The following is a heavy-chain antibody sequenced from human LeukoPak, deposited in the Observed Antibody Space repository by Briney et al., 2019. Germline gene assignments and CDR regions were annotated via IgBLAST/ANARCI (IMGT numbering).Heavy chain of an antibody. CDR2: IRYDGSNK. J-gene: IGHJ3*02. CDR3: ARRPYSSGNYKGAFDI. Sequence: PGGSLRLSCAASGFTFSSYGMHWVRQAPGKGLEWVAFIRYDGSNKYYADSVKGRFTISRDNSKNTLYLQMNSLRAEDTAVYYCARRPYSSGNYKGAFDIWGQGTMVTVSS. D-gene: IGHD3-10*01. CDR1: GFTFSSYG. V-gene: IGHV3-30*02.